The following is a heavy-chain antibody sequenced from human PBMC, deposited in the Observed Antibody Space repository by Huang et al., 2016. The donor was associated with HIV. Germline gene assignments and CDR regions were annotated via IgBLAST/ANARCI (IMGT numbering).Heavy chain of an antibody. CDR2: IKQDESEK. J-gene: IGHJ6*02. CDR3: ATKTAGMDI. Sequence: VESGGRSVQPGGSIKLSCVGSTFTFGAYWMSWVRQPPGKGLEWVANIKQDESEKYYVDSVKGRFNISRDNASKVLFVEMDNLRVEDTAMYFCATKTAGMDIWGQGTTVTVSS. D-gene: IGHD1-7*01. V-gene: IGHV3-7*01. CDR1: TFTFGAYW.